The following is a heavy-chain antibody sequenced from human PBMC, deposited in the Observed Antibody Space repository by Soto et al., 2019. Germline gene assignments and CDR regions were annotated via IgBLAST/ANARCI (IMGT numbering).Heavy chain of an antibody. Sequence: GASVKVSCKASGYTFTSYAISWVRQAPGQGLEWMGGIIPIFGTANYAQKFQGRVTITADESTSTAYMELSSLRSEDTAVYYCYIVVVTANTSQYYFDYWGQGTLVTVS. CDR1: GYTFTSYA. V-gene: IGHV1-69*13. CDR2: IIPIFGTA. CDR3: YIVVVTANTSQYYFDY. D-gene: IGHD2-21*02. J-gene: IGHJ4*02.